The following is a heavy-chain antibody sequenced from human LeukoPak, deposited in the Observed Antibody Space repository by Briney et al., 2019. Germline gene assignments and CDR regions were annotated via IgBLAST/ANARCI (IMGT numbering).Heavy chain of an antibody. Sequence: SETLSLTCTVSGGSISSGSYYWSWIRQPPGKGLEWIGYIYYSGSTNYNPSLKSRVTISVDTSKNQFSLKLSSVTAADTAVYYCARDLNYYDSSGPFDYWGQGTLVTVSS. CDR1: GGSISSGSYY. CDR2: IYYSGST. V-gene: IGHV4-61*01. CDR3: ARDLNYYDSSGPFDY. D-gene: IGHD3-22*01. J-gene: IGHJ4*02.